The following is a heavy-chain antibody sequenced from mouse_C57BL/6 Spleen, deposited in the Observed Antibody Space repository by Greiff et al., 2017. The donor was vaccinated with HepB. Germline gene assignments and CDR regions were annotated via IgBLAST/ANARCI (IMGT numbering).Heavy chain of an antibody. CDR1: GFTFSSYA. CDR2: ISDGGSYT. D-gene: IGHD4-1*01. V-gene: IGHV5-4*01. CDR3: ARETGDFDY. Sequence: EVKLEESGGGLVKPGGSLKLSCAASGFTFSSYAMSWVRQTPEKRLEWVATISDGGSYTYYPDNVKGRFTISRDNAKNNLYLQMSHLKSENTAMYYCARETGDFDYWGQGTTLTVSS. J-gene: IGHJ2*01.